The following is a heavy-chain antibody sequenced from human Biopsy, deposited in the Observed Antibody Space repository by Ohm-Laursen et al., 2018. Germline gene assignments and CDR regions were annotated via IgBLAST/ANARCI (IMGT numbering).Heavy chain of an antibody. CDR2: VYYTGST. D-gene: IGHD3-22*01. CDR1: GDPISSYY. J-gene: IGHJ2*01. CDR3: ARDRGFYSDRTVPGYFDL. V-gene: IGHV4-59*01. Sequence: SDTLSLTCTVSGDPISSYYWSWIRQPPGKGLEWIGYVYYTGSTDYNPSLQSRVTISVDTSKNHFSLRLRSVTPADTAIYYCARDRGFYSDRTVPGYFDLWGRGTLVTVSS.